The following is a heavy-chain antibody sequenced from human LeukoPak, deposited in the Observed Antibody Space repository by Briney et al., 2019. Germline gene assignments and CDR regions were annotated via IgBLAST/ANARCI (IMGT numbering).Heavy chain of an antibody. CDR3: ARARVIPASFDD. Sequence: SETLSLTCTVSGGSITFGSYYWTWIRQPAGKGLEWIGRIYTSGRTFYNPSLKSRVTISMDTSMNQFSLRLNSVTAADTAVYYCARARVIPASFDDWGQGTLVTVSS. J-gene: IGHJ4*02. V-gene: IGHV4-61*02. CDR2: IYTSGRT. D-gene: IGHD3-16*02. CDR1: GGSITFGSYY.